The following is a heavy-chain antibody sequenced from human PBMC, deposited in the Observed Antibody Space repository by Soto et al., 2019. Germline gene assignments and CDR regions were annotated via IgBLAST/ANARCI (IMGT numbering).Heavy chain of an antibody. CDR2: INPNSGGT. CDR1: GYTFTGYY. CDR3: ARSRITMVRGVSIPNWFDP. V-gene: IGHV1-2*02. Sequence: GSSVKVSCKASGYTFTGYYMHWVRQAPGQGLQWMGWINPNSGGTNYAQKFQGRVTMTRDTSINTAYMELSRLRSDDTAVYYCARSRITMVRGVSIPNWFDPWGQGTLVTVSS. D-gene: IGHD3-10*01. J-gene: IGHJ5*02.